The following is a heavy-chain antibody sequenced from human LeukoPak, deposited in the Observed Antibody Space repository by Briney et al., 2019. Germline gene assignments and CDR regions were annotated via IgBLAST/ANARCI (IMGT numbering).Heavy chain of an antibody. V-gene: IGHV3-53*01. CDR2: MYSGGDT. Sequence: GGSLRLSCAASGFTVSDNYMSWVRQAPGKGLEWVSAMYSGGDTYYADSVKGRFTFSRDISKNALYLQMNGLRTEDTAMYYCARDAPQVPAAGVLASWGQGTPVTVSS. D-gene: IGHD6-13*01. CDR3: ARDAPQVPAAGVLAS. J-gene: IGHJ5*02. CDR1: GFTVSDNY.